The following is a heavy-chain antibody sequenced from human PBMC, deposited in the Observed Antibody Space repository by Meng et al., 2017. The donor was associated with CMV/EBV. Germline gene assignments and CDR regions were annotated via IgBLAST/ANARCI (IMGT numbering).Heavy chain of an antibody. CDR1: GGTFSSYA. D-gene: IGHD5-18*01. CDR2: IIPIFGTA. Sequence: SVKVSCKASGGTFSSYAISWVRRAPGQGLEWMGGIIPIFGTANYAQKFQGRVTITTDESTSTAYMELSSLRSEDTAVYYCARSTTHVDTAMPNRGYYYGMDVWGQGTTVTVSS. J-gene: IGHJ6*02. CDR3: ARSTTHVDTAMPNRGYYYGMDV. V-gene: IGHV1-69*05.